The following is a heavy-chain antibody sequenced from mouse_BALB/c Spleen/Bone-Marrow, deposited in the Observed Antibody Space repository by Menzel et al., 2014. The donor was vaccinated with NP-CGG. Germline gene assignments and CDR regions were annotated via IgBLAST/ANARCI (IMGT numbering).Heavy chain of an antibody. Sequence: QVQLKESGPELVKPGASVRMSCKASGYTFTSYYIRWVKQRPGQGLEWIGWIYPGDGSTKYNEKFKGKTTLTADKSSSTAYMLLSSLTSEDSAIYFCARGGGMDYWGQGTSVTVSS. CDR3: ARGGGMDY. V-gene: IGHV1S56*01. CDR2: IYPGDGST. CDR1: GYTFTSYY. J-gene: IGHJ4*01.